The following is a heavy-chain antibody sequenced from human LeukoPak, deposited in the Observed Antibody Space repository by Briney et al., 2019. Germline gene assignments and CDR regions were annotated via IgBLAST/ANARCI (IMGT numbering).Heavy chain of an antibody. CDR2: VSAYNGHT. D-gene: IGHD6-13*01. Sequence: ASVKVSDKPSGYKFFTYGINRARQAPGQGLEWMGWVSAYNGHTIYAQQFQGRVTMTTDTYTSTAYMDLRSLRSDDTAVYYCARDQGFGIAALFSWSDPWGGGPLVTVSS. J-gene: IGHJ5*02. CDR3: ARDQGFGIAALFSWSDP. V-gene: IGHV1-18*01. CDR1: GYKFFTYG.